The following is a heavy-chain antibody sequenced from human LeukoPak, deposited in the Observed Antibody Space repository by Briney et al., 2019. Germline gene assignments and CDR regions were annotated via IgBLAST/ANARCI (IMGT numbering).Heavy chain of an antibody. V-gene: IGHV1-18*04. CDR3: ARDGSQCSSTSCYYDD. D-gene: IGHD2-2*01. Sequence: SVKVSCKASGYTFSSYGITWVRQAPGQGLEWMGWISPYDGTTNYAQNLQGRVTMTTDTSTSTAYLELGSLGSADTAVYYCARDGSQCSSTSCYYDDWGQGTLVTVAS. J-gene: IGHJ4*02. CDR2: ISPYDGTT. CDR1: GYTFSSYG.